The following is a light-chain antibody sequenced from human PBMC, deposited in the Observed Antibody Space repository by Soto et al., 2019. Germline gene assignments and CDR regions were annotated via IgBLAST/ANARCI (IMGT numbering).Light chain of an antibody. V-gene: IGKV1-33*01. J-gene: IGKJ5*01. CDR3: EQFDNLPIT. CDR1: QDISNY. CDR2: DSS. Sequence: DIQMTQSPSSLSASVGDRVTLICQASQDISNYLNWYQQKPGKAPKLLIYDSSNLETGVPSRFSGSASGTHFSFTISSLQPEDIATYYCEQFDNLPITFGQGTRLEIK.